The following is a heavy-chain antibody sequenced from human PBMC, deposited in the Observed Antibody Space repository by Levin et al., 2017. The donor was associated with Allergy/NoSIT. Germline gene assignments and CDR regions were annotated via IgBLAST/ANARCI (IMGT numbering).Heavy chain of an antibody. CDR3: ATLTQFDRSAFYQDFDY. CDR2: ISPILDVT. J-gene: IGHJ4*02. D-gene: IGHD2-2*01. CDR1: GGTFSSYS. Sequence: KISCKASGGTFSSYSFSWVRQAPGQGLEWMGRISPILDVTNYAQKFQGRVSITADTSTTTSYLEMSSLRSEDTAVYYCATLTQFDRSAFYQDFDYWGQGTLVTVSS. V-gene: IGHV1-69*02.